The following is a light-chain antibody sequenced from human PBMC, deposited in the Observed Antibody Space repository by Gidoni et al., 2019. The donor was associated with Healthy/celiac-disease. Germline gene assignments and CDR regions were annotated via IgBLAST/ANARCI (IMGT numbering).Light chain of an antibody. Sequence: DLQMTQSPSSLSASVGDRVTITCRASQSISSSLNWYQQKPGKAPKLLIYAASSLQSGVPSRFSGSGSGTDFTLTISRLQPEDFATYYCQQSYSTPWTFGQGTKVEIK. CDR2: AAS. CDR1: QSISSS. J-gene: IGKJ1*01. CDR3: QQSYSTPWT. V-gene: IGKV1-39*01.